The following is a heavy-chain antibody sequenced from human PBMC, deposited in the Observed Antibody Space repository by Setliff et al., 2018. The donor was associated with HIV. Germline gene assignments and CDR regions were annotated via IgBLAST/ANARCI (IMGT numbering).Heavy chain of an antibody. CDR1: EFTFSSYG. CDR2: ISNSGGNT. D-gene: IGHD1-26*01. J-gene: IGHJ3*02. Sequence: GSLRLSCAPSEFTFSSYGMHWVRQAPGNGLEWVSAISNSGGNTYYADSVKGRFTVSRDNSKNTLYLQMNSLRAEDTAVYYCARNTDVDSVYRPFHIWGQGTMVTVSS. V-gene: IGHV3-NL1*01. CDR3: ARNTDVDSVYRPFHI.